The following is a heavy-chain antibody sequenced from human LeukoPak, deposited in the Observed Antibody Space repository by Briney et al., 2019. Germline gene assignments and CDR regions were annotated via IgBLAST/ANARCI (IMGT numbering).Heavy chain of an antibody. Sequence: GASVKVSCKASGYTFTSYGISWVRQAPGQGLEWMGWISAYNGNTNYAQKLQGRVTMTTDTSTSTAYMELRSLRSDDTAVYYCARHQRDDFWSGYYHVFEAGPRNWFDPWGQGTLVTVSS. D-gene: IGHD3-3*01. CDR2: ISAYNGNT. J-gene: IGHJ5*02. V-gene: IGHV1-18*01. CDR3: ARHQRDDFWSGYYHVFEAGPRNWFDP. CDR1: GYTFTSYG.